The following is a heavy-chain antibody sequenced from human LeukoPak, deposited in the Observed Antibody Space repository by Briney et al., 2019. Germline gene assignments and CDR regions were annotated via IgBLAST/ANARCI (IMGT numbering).Heavy chain of an antibody. CDR1: GFTFSSYV. Sequence: GGSLRLSCAASGFTFSSYVMNWVRQAPGKGLEWVSVISSGGGSTYYADSVKGRFTISRDNSKNTLFLQMNSLRAEDTAVYYCAKGGYCSSTSCYVGWFDPWGQGTLVTVYS. CDR3: AKGGYCSSTSCYVGWFDP. D-gene: IGHD2-2*01. J-gene: IGHJ5*02. CDR2: ISSGGGST. V-gene: IGHV3-23*01.